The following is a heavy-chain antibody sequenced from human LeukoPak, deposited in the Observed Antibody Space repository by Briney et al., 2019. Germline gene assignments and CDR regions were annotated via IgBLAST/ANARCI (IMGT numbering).Heavy chain of an antibody. CDR2: INHSGST. CDR1: GGSFSGYY. V-gene: IGHV4-34*01. Sequence: SETLSLTCAVYGGSFSGYYWSWIRQPPGKGLEWIGEINHSGSTNYNPSLKSRVTISVDTSKNQFSLKLSSVTAADTAVYYCARVRRSGELSDWGQGTLVTVSS. J-gene: IGHJ4*02. D-gene: IGHD3-16*02. CDR3: ARVRRSGELSD.